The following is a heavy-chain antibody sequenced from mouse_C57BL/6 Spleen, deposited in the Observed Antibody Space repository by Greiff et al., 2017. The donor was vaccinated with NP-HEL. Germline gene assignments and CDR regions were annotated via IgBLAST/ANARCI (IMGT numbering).Heavy chain of an antibody. Sequence: VKLMESGAELVKPGASVKISCKASGYAFSSYWMNWVKQRPGKGLEWIGQIYPGDGDTNYNGKFKGKATLTADKSSSTAYMQLSSLTSEDSAVYFCARTGGDGDWYFDVWGTGTTVTVSS. J-gene: IGHJ1*03. D-gene: IGHD3-3*01. CDR2: IYPGDGDT. CDR1: GYAFSSYW. CDR3: ARTGGDGDWYFDV. V-gene: IGHV1-80*01.